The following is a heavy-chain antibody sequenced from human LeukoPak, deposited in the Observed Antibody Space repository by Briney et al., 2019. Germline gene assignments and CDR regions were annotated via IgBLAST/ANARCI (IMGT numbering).Heavy chain of an antibody. J-gene: IGHJ4*02. CDR3: ARAAGRWLVLRVPFDY. CDR2: ISYDGSNK. CDR1: GFTFSSYA. D-gene: IGHD6-19*01. V-gene: IGHV3-30-3*01. Sequence: PGGSLRLSCAASGFTFSSYAMHWVRQAPGKGLEWVAVISYDGSNKYYADSVKGRFTISRDNSKNTLYLQMNSLRAEDTAVYYCARAAGRWLVLRVPFDYWGQGTLVTVSS.